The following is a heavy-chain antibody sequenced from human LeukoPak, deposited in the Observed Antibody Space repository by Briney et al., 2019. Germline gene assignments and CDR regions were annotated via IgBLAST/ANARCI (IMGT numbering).Heavy chain of an antibody. J-gene: IGHJ4*02. CDR1: GFTFGDYA. V-gene: IGHV3-23*01. Sequence: GGSLRLSCTASGFTFGDYAMSWFRQAPGKGLEWVSSISGGGDIPYYADSVKGRFTISRDNSKNTLYLEMNSLRAEDSAVYYCAKQRAYSGYDPLFDYWGQGTLVTVSS. CDR3: AKQRAYSGYDPLFDY. D-gene: IGHD5-12*01. CDR2: ISGGGDIP.